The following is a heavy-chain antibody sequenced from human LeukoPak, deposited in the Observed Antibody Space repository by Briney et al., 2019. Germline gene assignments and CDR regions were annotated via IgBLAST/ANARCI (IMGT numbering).Heavy chain of an antibody. CDR1: GYTFTGDY. D-gene: IGHD3-22*01. J-gene: IGHJ4*02. CDR2: INPNSGGT. Sequence: ASVKVSCKTSGYTFTGDYIHWVRQAPGQGLEWMGWINPNSGGTKYAQKFQGRVTMTRDTSISTAYMEMSRLRSDDTAVYYGARDYYYDSSGFDYWGQGTLVTVSS. CDR3: ARDYYYDSSGFDY. V-gene: IGHV1-2*02.